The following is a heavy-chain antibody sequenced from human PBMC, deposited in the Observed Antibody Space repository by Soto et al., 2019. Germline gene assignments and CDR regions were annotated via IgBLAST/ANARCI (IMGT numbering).Heavy chain of an antibody. CDR3: ARGGRYLEWFPWFDP. J-gene: IGHJ5*02. V-gene: IGHV1-8*01. Sequence: QVQLVQSGAEVRRPGASVKISCEASGYTFASYNIYWVRQAAGQGLEYMGWMNPNSGDKGYAHKFLDKVKMTRDTTIRTAYLELTSLTSEDTAVYYCARGGRYLEWFPWFDPWGQGTLVTVSS. CDR1: GYTFASYN. CDR2: MNPNSGDK. D-gene: IGHD3-3*01.